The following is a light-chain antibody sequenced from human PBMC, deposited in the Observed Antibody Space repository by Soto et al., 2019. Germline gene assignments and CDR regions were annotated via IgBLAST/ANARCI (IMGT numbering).Light chain of an antibody. Sequence: NFMLTQQHSVSESPGKTVTISCTRSSGSIASNYVQWYQQRPGSAPTTVIYEDNQRPSGVPDRFSGSIDSSSNSASLTISGLKTEDEADYYCQSYDSRYWVFGGGTKLTVL. CDR1: SGSIASNY. J-gene: IGLJ3*02. V-gene: IGLV6-57*04. CDR2: EDN. CDR3: QSYDSRYWV.